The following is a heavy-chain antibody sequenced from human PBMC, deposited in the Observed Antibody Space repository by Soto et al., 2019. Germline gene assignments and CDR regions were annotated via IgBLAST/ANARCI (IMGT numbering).Heavy chain of an antibody. CDR2: INHSGST. D-gene: IGHD5-12*01. Sequence: SETLSLTCAVYGGSFSGYYWSWIRQPPGKGLEWIGEINHSGSTNYNPSLKSRVTISVDTSKNQFSLKLGSVTAADTAVYYCARGRDGYKDFDYWGQGTLVTVSS. V-gene: IGHV4-34*01. CDR1: GGSFSGYY. J-gene: IGHJ4*02. CDR3: ARGRDGYKDFDY.